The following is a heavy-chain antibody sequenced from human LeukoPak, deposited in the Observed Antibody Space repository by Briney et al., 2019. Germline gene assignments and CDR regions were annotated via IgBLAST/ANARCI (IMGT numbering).Heavy chain of an antibody. CDR1: DCSLNNYY. J-gene: IGHJ4*02. D-gene: IGHD7-27*01. Sequence: SETLSVTCTVSDCSLNNYYWIWIRQHPGNRLEWIGYVSYSGITHYNPSLESRVTMAVDTSKNQFSLNLNSVTAADTAVYYCARETPGAGHFDYWGQGSLVTVSS. V-gene: IGHV4-59*01. CDR2: VSYSGIT. CDR3: ARETPGAGHFDY.